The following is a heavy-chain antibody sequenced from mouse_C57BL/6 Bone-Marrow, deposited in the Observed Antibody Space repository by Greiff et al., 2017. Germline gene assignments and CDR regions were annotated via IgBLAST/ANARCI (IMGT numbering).Heavy chain of an antibody. V-gene: IGHV1-15*01. CDR2: LDPETGGT. CDR3: TRGGIYDGYYSYAMDY. D-gene: IGHD2-3*01. CDR1: GYTFTDYE. J-gene: IGHJ4*01. Sequence: QVQLQQSGAELVRPGASVTLSCKASGYTFTDYEMHWVKQTPVHGLEWIGALDPETGGTAYNQKFKGKAILTADKSSSTAYIELRSLSSEDSAVYYCTRGGIYDGYYSYAMDYWGPGTSVTVSS.